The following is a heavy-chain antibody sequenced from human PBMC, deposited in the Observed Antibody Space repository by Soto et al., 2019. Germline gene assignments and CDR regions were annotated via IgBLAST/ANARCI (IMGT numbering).Heavy chain of an antibody. J-gene: IGHJ5*02. CDR1: GGSISSGGYY. CDR3: ARLVRITIFGVVIKDWFDP. CDR2: IYYSGST. Sequence: SETLSLTCTVSGGSISSGGYYWSWIRQHPGKGLEWIGYIYYSGSTYYNPSLKSRVTISVDTSKNQFSLKLSSVTAADTAVYYCARLVRITIFGVVIKDWFDPWGQGTLVTV. V-gene: IGHV4-31*03. D-gene: IGHD3-3*01.